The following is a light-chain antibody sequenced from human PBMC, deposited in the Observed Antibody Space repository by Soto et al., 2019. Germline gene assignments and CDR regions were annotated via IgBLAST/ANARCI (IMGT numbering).Light chain of an antibody. CDR1: SSDVGRYNH. Sequence: QSVLTQPPSASGSPGQSVTISCTGTSSDVGRYNHVSWYQQHPGTAPKLIIFDVNKRPSGVPDRFSGSKSVNTASLTVSGLQAEDEADYYCSAYAGSIYVFGTGTKVTVL. V-gene: IGLV2-8*01. J-gene: IGLJ1*01. CDR3: SAYAGSIYV. CDR2: DVN.